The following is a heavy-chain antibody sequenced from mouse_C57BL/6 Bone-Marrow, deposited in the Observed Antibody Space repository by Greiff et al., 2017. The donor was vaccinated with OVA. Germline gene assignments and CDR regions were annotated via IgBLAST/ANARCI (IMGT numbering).Heavy chain of an antibody. Sequence: EVQLVESGGDLVKPGGSLKLSCAASGFTFSSYGMSWVRQTPDKRLEWVATISSGGSYTYYPDSVKGRFTISRDNAKNTLYLQMSSLKSEDTAMYYCARDDGYCGAYWGQGTLVTVSA. D-gene: IGHD2-3*01. CDR2: ISSGGSYT. CDR1: GFTFSSYG. CDR3: ARDDGYCGAY. V-gene: IGHV5-6*01. J-gene: IGHJ3*01.